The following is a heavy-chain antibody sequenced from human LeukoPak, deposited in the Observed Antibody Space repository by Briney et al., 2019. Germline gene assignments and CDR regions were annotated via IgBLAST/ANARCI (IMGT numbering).Heavy chain of an antibody. CDR3: ARGPAGISYSRDQNNAFDI. D-gene: IGHD2-8*01. CDR2: TYYRSKWYN. V-gene: IGHV6-1*01. CDR1: GDSVSSNSAA. Sequence: SQTLSLTCAISGDSVSSNSAAWNWIRQSPSRGLEWPGRTYYRSKWYNDYAVSVKSRITINPDTSKNQFSLQLNSVTPEDTAVYYCARGPAGISYSRDQNNAFDIWGQGTMVTVSS. J-gene: IGHJ3*02.